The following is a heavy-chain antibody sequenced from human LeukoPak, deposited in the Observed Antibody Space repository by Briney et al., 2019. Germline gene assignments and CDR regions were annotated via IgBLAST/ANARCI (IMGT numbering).Heavy chain of an antibody. V-gene: IGHV3-7*01. CDR1: GFTFSNYW. CDR2: IKEDGSEK. Sequence: GGSLRLSCVASGFTFSNYWMNWVRQAPGKGLEWVATIKEDGSEKLYVDSVRGRFTISRDNSKNSLYLQMNTLRVEDTAVYYCTGDRGWLMDLWGQGTLVTVSS. CDR3: TGDRGWLMDL. D-gene: IGHD3-10*01. J-gene: IGHJ5*02.